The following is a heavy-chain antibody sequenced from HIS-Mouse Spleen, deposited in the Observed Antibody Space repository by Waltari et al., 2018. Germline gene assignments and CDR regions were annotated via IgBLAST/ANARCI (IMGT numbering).Heavy chain of an antibody. J-gene: IGHJ4*02. CDR1: GFTFSSYA. CDR3: ASHHIAALDY. V-gene: IGHV3-30*04. Sequence: QVQLVESGGGVVQPGRSLRLSCAASGFTFSSYAMHWVRQAPGKGLEGVGVISYDGRNKYYEDSMKGRFTNSRNNSKNTLYLQMNSLRAEDTAVYYCASHHIAALDYWGQGTLVTVSS. D-gene: IGHD6-6*01. CDR2: ISYDGRNK.